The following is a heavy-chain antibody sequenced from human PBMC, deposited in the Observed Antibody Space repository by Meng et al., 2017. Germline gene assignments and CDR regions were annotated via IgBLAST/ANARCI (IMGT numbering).Heavy chain of an antibody. CDR3: ARGSRDGYNYCFDY. V-gene: IGHV3-30*03. CDR1: GFYFNNAW. Sequence: VHLVEYGGDLVKPGGSLRLSCAASGFYFNNAWMSWVRQAPGKGLEWVAVISYDGSNKYYADSVKGRFTISRDNSKNTLYLQMNSLRAEDTAVYYCARGSRDGYNYCFDYWGQGTLVTVSS. CDR2: ISYDGSNK. D-gene: IGHD5-24*01. J-gene: IGHJ4*02.